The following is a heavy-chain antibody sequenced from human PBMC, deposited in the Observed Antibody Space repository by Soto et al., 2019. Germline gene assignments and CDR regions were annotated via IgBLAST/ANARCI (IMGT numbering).Heavy chain of an antibody. CDR1: GGSISSSSYY. D-gene: IGHD6-13*01. CDR3: ARLGNSSSWYSAYYYYYYGMDV. J-gene: IGHJ6*02. Sequence: SETLSLTCTVFGGSISSSSYYWGWIRQPPGKGLEWIGSIYYSGSTYYNPSLKSRVTISVDTSKNQFSLKLSSVTAADTAVYYCARLGNSSSWYSAYYYYYYGMDVWGQGTTVTVSS. V-gene: IGHV4-39*01. CDR2: IYYSGST.